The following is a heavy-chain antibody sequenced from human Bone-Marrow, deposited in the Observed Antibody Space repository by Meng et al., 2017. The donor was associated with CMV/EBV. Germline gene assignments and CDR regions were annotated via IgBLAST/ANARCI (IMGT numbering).Heavy chain of an antibody. J-gene: IGHJ6*02. CDR1: GGTFSSYA. CDR3: ASRHGDFQPAGLSPSVVRRTPLEYYYYGMDV. V-gene: IGHV1-69*05. CDR2: IIPIFGTA. D-gene: IGHD3-3*01. Sequence: SVKVSCKASGGTFSSYAISWVRQAPGQGLEWMGGIIPIFGTANYAQKFQGRVTITTDESTSTAYMELSSLRSEDTAVYYCASRHGDFQPAGLSPSVVRRTPLEYYYYGMDVWGQGTTVTFSS.